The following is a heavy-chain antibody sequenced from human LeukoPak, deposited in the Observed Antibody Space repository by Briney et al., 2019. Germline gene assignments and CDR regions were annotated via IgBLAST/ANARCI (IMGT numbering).Heavy chain of an antibody. CDR1: GYTFTSYG. CDR2: ISAYNGNT. D-gene: IGHD6-13*01. CDR3: ARRGSGWSYYYGMDV. V-gene: IGHV1-18*01. J-gene: IGHJ6*02. Sequence: ASVKVSCKASGYTFTSYGISWVRQAPGQGLEWMGWISAYNGNTNYAQKLQGRVTMTTDTSTSTAYMELRSLRSDDTAVYYCARRGSGWSYYYGMDVWGQGTTVTVSS.